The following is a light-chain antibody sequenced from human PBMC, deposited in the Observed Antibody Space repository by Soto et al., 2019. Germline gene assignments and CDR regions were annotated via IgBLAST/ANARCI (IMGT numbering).Light chain of an antibody. CDR1: SRNVGGYNY. J-gene: IGLJ3*02. CDR2: EVS. Sequence: QSVLTQPASVSGSPGQPTPFSSTETSRNVGGYNYVSWYQQHPGKAPKLMIYEVSNRPSGVSNRFSGSKSGNTASLTISGLQAEDEADYYCSSYTSSSTWVFGGGTKLTVL. CDR3: SSYTSSSTWV. V-gene: IGLV2-14*01.